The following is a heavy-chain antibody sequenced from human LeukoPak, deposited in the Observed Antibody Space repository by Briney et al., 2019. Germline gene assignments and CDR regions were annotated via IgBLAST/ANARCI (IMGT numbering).Heavy chain of an antibody. D-gene: IGHD4-23*01. Sequence: KPSEPLSLTCTVSGGSISSSSYYWGWIRQPPGTGLEWIGSIYYSGSPYYNPSLKSRVTISVDTSKNQFSLNLSAVAAADTAVYYCARAYGGNSMYDYWGQGTLVTVSS. V-gene: IGHV4-39*07. CDR1: GGSISSSSYY. CDR2: IYYSGSP. J-gene: IGHJ4*02. CDR3: ARAYGGNSMYDY.